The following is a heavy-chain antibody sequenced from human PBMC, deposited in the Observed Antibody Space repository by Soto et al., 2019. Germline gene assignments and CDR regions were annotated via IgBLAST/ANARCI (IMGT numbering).Heavy chain of an antibody. D-gene: IGHD7-27*01. CDR2: INTFTGEK. J-gene: IGHJ4*02. Sequence: ASVKVSSKASGYIFITKSMHWVRQAPGQRLEWLAWINTFTGEKRYSQKFQDRLTVTWDTSASTVYMDLSSLRSEDTAVYYCARDFNWGTDYWGQGSLVTVSS. CDR3: ARDFNWGTDY. CDR1: GYIFITKS. V-gene: IGHV1-3*04.